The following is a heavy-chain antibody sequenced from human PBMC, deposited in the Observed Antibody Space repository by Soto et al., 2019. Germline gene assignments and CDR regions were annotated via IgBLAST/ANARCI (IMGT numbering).Heavy chain of an antibody. CDR2: IIPIFGTA. CDR1: GGTFSSYA. D-gene: IGHD3-22*01. V-gene: IGHV1-69*13. J-gene: IGHJ4*02. Sequence: ASVKVSCKASGGTFSSYAISWVRQAPGQGLEWMGGIIPIFGTANYAQKFQGRVTITADESTSTAYMELSSLRSEDTAVYYCASSGYYDSSGYYYFDYWGQGTLVTVSS. CDR3: ASSGYYDSSGYYYFDY.